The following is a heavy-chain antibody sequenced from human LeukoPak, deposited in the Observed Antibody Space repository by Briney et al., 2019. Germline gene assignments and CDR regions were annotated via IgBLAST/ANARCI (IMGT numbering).Heavy chain of an antibody. Sequence: SETPSLTCTVSGGSISSSSYYWGWIRQPPGKGLEWIGYIYYSGSTNYNPSLKSRVTISVDTSKNQFSLKLSSVTAADTAVYYCARVRTDDSSGYYLVHDAFDIWGQGTMVTVSS. J-gene: IGHJ3*02. V-gene: IGHV4-61*05. CDR1: GGSISSSSYY. CDR2: IYYSGST. D-gene: IGHD3-22*01. CDR3: ARVRTDDSSGYYLVHDAFDI.